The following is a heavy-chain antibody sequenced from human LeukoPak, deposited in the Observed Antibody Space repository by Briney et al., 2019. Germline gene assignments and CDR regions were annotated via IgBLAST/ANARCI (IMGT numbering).Heavy chain of an antibody. Sequence: GGSLRLSCGASGFSFSTFAMPWVRQTPDKGLEWVAVISSDGSKEIYADSVKGRFTISRDNSKNTLYLRMNNLTPEDTALYYCAKGLHTSSWYGNWFDPWGQETLVTVSS. CDR3: AKGLHTSSWYGNWFDP. J-gene: IGHJ5*02. V-gene: IGHV3-30*18. D-gene: IGHD2-15*01. CDR1: GFSFSTFA. CDR2: ISSDGSKE.